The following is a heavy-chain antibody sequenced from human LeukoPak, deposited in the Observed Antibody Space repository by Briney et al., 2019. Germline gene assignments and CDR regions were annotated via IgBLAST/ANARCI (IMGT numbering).Heavy chain of an antibody. CDR1: GFTFSSYA. CDR3: ARVRGDANFVDY. CDR2: ISGSGGST. Sequence: GGSLRLSCAASGFTFSSYAMSWVRQAPGKGLEWVSAISGSGGSTYYADSVKGRFTISRDNSKNTLYLQMNSLRAEDTAVYYCARVRGDANFVDYWGQGTLVTVSS. V-gene: IGHV3-23*01. J-gene: IGHJ4*02. D-gene: IGHD4/OR15-4a*01.